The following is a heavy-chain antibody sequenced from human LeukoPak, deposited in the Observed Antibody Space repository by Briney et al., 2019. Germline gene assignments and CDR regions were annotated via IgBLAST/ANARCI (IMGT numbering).Heavy chain of an antibody. Sequence: GGSLRLSCAASGFTFSSYNMNWVRQAPGKGLELVSSISSSSSYIYYADSVKGRFTISRDNAKNSLYLQMNSLRAEDTAVYYCARETIVVAPVRAFDIWGQGTMVTVSS. D-gene: IGHD3-22*01. CDR2: ISSSSSYI. V-gene: IGHV3-21*01. J-gene: IGHJ3*02. CDR3: ARETIVVAPVRAFDI. CDR1: GFTFSSYN.